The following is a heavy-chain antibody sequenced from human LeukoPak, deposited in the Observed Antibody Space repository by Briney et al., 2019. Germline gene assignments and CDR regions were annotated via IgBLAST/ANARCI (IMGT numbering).Heavy chain of an antibody. V-gene: IGHV3-48*03. CDR2: ISSSGSTI. CDR3: AREGPVLRPGFNY. Sequence: PGGSLRLSCAASGFTFSSYEMNWVRQAPGKGLEWVSYISSSGSTIYYADSVKGRFTVSRDNAKNSLYLQMNSLRAEDTAVYYCAREGPVLRPGFNYWGQGTLVTVSS. J-gene: IGHJ4*02. CDR1: GFTFSSYE. D-gene: IGHD4/OR15-4a*01.